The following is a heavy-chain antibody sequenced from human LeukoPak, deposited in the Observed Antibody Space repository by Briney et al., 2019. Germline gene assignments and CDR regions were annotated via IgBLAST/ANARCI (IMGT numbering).Heavy chain of an antibody. CDR3: ARVGGRVYFDY. CDR2: INHSGST. D-gene: IGHD3-10*01. CDR1: GGSFSGYY. V-gene: IGHV4-34*01. Sequence: SETLSLTCAVYGGSFSGYYWSWIRQPPGKGLEWIGEINHSGSTNYNPSLKSRVTISVDTSKNQFSLKLSSVTAADTAVYYCARVGGRVYFDYWGQGTLVTVSS. J-gene: IGHJ4*02.